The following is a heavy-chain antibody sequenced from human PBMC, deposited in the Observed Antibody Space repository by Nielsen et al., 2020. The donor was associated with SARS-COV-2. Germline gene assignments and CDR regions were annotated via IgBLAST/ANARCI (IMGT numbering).Heavy chain of an antibody. CDR1: GFTFSSYS. CDR2: ISSSSSYI. J-gene: IGHJ4*02. Sequence: GESLKISCAASGFTFSSYSMNWVRQAPGKGLEWVSSISSSSSYIYYADSVKGRFTISRDNAKNSLYLQMNSLRAEDTAVYYCASPRYCSGGSCSPFGYWGQGTLVTASS. CDR3: ASPRYCSGGSCSPFGY. V-gene: IGHV3-21*01. D-gene: IGHD2-15*01.